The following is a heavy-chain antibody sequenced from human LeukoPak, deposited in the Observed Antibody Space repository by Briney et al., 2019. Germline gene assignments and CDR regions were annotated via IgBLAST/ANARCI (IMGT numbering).Heavy chain of an antibody. D-gene: IGHD2-15*01. CDR3: ARRYCSGGTCYGDN. J-gene: IGHJ4*02. V-gene: IGHV4-59*08. Sequence: SETLSLTCTVSGASISSYHWSWIRQPPGKGLEWIGYIHHSGSSTYNPSLRSRVSISVDTSKKQFSLKLNSVTAADTAVYYCARRYCSGGTCYGDNWGQGTLVTVSS. CDR2: IHHSGSS. CDR1: GASISSYH.